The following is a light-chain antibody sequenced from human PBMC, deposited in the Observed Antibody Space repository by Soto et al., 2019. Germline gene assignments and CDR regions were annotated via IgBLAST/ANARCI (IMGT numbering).Light chain of an antibody. Sequence: EIVLTQSPGTLSLSPGERATLSCRASQSVSSSYLAWYQQKPGQAPRLLIYGASSRATGIPDRFSGSGSGTDFTRTISRLEPEDFAVYYCQQYGSSPRTFGQGTKLDIK. J-gene: IGKJ2*01. CDR3: QQYGSSPRT. CDR1: QSVSSSY. CDR2: GAS. V-gene: IGKV3-20*01.